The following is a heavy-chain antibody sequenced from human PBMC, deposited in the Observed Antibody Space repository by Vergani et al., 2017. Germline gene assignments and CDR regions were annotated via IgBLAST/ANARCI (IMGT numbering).Heavy chain of an antibody. D-gene: IGHD1-14*01. CDR1: GGTFSSYA. Sequence: QVQLVQSGAEVKKPGSSVKVSCKASGGTFSSYAISWVRQAPGQGLEWMGRIIPILGTANYAQKFQGRVTITADESTSTAYMELSSLRSEDTAVYYCARGGGTYGRINYYYYMDVWGKGTTVTVSS. CDR3: ARGGGTYGRINYYYYMDV. V-gene: IGHV1-69*11. CDR2: IIPILGTA. J-gene: IGHJ6*03.